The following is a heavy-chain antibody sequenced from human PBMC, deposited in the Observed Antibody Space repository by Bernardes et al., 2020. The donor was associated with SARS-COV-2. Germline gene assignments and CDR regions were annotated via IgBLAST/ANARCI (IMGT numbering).Heavy chain of an antibody. Sequence: SETLSLTCTVSGDSISSDYWSWIRQPPGKGLEWIGYIHYTGNTNYNPSLKSRVTMSVDTSKNGISLMLTSVTAADTAVYYCARGFYGSGGHSVPFDRWGQGTLVTVSS. CDR3: ARGFYGSGGHSVPFDR. CDR2: IHYTGNT. D-gene: IGHD2-15*01. CDR1: GDSISSDY. J-gene: IGHJ4*02. V-gene: IGHV4-59*01.